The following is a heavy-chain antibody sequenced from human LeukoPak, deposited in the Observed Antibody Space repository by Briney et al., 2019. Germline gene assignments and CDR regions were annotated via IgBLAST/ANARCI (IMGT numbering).Heavy chain of an antibody. J-gene: IGHJ4*02. Sequence: VASVKVSCKASGYTFTSYYMHWVRQAPGQGLEWMGIINPSGGSTSYAQKFQGRVTMTRDTSTSAVYMELSSLRSEDTAVYYCAREDYGGNSLGYWGQGTLVTVSS. CDR1: GYTFTSYY. CDR3: AREDYGGNSLGY. D-gene: IGHD4-23*01. V-gene: IGHV1-46*01. CDR2: INPSGGST.